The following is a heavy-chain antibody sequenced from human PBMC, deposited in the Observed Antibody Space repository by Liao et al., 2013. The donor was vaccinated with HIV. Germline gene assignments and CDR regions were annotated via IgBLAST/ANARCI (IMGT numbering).Heavy chain of an antibody. CDR3: ARDPRSGNYGSGRGYFDY. CDR1: GGSISSSTYY. J-gene: IGHJ4*02. V-gene: IGHV4-39*07. Sequence: QLQLQESGPGLVKPSETLSLSCTVSGGSISSSTYYWGWIRQPPGKGLEWIGSIYYRGSTYYNPSLKSRVTTSADTSKNQFSLKLSSVTAADTAVYYCARDPRSGNYGSGRGYFDYWGQGTLVTVSS. D-gene: IGHD3-10*01. CDR2: IYYRGST.